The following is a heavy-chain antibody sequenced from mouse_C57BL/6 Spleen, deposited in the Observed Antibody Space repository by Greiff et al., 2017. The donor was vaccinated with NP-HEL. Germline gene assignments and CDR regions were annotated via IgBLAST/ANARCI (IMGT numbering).Heavy chain of an antibody. CDR3: ARSGYSNYDWYFDV. Sequence: EVHLVESGPELVKPGASVKISCKASGYSFTGYYMNWVKQSPEKSLEWIGEINPSTGGTTYNQKFKAKATLTVDKSSSTAYMQLKSLTSEDSAVYYCARSGYSNYDWYFDVWGTGTTVTVSS. V-gene: IGHV1-42*01. D-gene: IGHD2-5*01. CDR1: GYSFTGYY. J-gene: IGHJ1*03. CDR2: INPSTGGT.